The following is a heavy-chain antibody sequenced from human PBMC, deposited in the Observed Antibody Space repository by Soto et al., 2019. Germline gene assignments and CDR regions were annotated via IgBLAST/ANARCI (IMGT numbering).Heavy chain of an antibody. CDR2: IYQSEYA. V-gene: IGHV4-30-2*01. D-gene: IGHD3-16*02. CDR3: ARGDTRLGELSHDY. CDR1: GGSVTSGGHS. J-gene: IGHJ4*02. Sequence: LSLTCVVSGGSVTSGGHSWSWIRQAPGKGLEWVGSIYQSEYAYYNPSLRSRVAISVDRSNNQVSLRMTSVTATDTAIYYCARGDTRLGELSHDYWGQGTLVTVSS.